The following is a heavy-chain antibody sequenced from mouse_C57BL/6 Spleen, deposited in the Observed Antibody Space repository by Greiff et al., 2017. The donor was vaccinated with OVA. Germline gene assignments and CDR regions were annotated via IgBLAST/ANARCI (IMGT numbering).Heavy chain of an antibody. CDR2: INPSSGYT. D-gene: IGHD1-1*01. Sequence: QVQLQQSGAELARPGASVKMSCKASGHTFTSYTMHWVKQRPGQGLEWIGYINPSSGYTKYNQKFKDKATLTADKSSSTAYMQLSSLTSEDSAVYYCARSDYGSSYAMDYWGQGTSVTVSS. V-gene: IGHV1-4*01. CDR1: GHTFTSYT. J-gene: IGHJ4*01. CDR3: ARSDYGSSYAMDY.